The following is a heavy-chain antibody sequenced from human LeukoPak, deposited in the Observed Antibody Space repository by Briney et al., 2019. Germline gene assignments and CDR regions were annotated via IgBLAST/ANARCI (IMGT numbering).Heavy chain of an antibody. CDR2: INPSGGST. Sequence: WASVTVSCKASGYTFTSYYMHWVRQAPGQGLEWMGIINPSGGSTSYAQKFQGRVTMTRDTSTSTVYMELSSLRSEDTAVYYCARDLAPDFWSGYVDYWGQGTLVTVSS. J-gene: IGHJ4*02. V-gene: IGHV1-46*01. CDR3: ARDLAPDFWSGYVDY. D-gene: IGHD3-3*01. CDR1: GYTFTSYY.